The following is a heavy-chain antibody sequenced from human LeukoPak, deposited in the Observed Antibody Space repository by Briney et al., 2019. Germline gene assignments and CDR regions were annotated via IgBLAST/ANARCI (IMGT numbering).Heavy chain of an antibody. CDR2: IKSKNVGGTT. CDR3: TSHAAFDP. Sequence: GGSLRLSCEASGFTFSNYAMSWVRQAPGKGLEWVGRIKSKNVGGTTDYAAPVKGRFTISRDDSKNTVYLQMNSLKIEDTAVYYCTSHAAFDPWGQGTLVTVSS. J-gene: IGHJ5*02. V-gene: IGHV3-15*01. CDR1: GFTFSNYA.